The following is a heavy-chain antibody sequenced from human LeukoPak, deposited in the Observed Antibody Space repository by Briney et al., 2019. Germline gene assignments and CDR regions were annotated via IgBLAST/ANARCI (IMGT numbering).Heavy chain of an antibody. V-gene: IGHV3-23*01. CDR1: GSTFSSYA. CDR3: AKLGNDYGDYRIDY. CDR2: ISGSGGST. J-gene: IGHJ4*02. D-gene: IGHD4-17*01. Sequence: GGSLRLSCAASGSTFSSYAMSWVREAPGKGLEWVSAISGSGGSTYYADSVKGRFTISRDNSKNTLYLQMNSLRAEDTAVYYCAKLGNDYGDYRIDYWGQGTLVTVSS.